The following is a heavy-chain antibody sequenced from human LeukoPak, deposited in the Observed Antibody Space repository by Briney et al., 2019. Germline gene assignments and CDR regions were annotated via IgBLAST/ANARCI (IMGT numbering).Heavy chain of an antibody. D-gene: IGHD1-26*01. CDR1: GFPFSYYY. CDR2: ISPSTTHT. CDR3: ARGGHGAADQ. V-gene: IGHV3-11*05. Sequence: GSLRLSFAASGFPFSYYYMSWSRPAPGKGLEWLSYISPSTTHTSYADSVKGRFTISRDNAKNLLFLQMNSLRAEDTAVYYCARGGHGAADQWGQGTLVTVSS. J-gene: IGHJ5*02.